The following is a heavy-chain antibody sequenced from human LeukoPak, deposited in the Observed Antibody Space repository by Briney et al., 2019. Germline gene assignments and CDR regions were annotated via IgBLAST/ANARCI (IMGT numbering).Heavy chain of an antibody. D-gene: IGHD1-26*01. CDR1: RFTFSNAW. V-gene: IGHV3-15*01. Sequence: GGSLRLSCAASRFTFSNAWMSWVRQAPGKGLEWVGRIKSKTDGGTTDYAAPVKGRFTISRDDSKNTLYLQMNSLKTEDTAVYYCTTRGIVGATVSEYWGQGTLVTVSS. J-gene: IGHJ4*02. CDR3: TTRGIVGATVSEY. CDR2: IKSKTDGGTT.